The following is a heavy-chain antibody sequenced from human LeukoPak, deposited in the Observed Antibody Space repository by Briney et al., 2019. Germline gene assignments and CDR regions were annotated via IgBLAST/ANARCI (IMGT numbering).Heavy chain of an antibody. CDR2: TYYRSKWYN. CDR1: GDSVSIKSAA. D-gene: IGHD6-13*01. Sequence: SPTLSLTFAISGDSVSIKSAAWNWVRQSPSRGLEWLGRTYYRSKWYNDYAVSVKGRITINPDTSKNQFSLQLNSVTPEDTAVYYCARDSSSWEYYFDYWGQGTLVTVSS. CDR3: ARDSSSWEYYFDY. V-gene: IGHV6-1*01. J-gene: IGHJ4*02.